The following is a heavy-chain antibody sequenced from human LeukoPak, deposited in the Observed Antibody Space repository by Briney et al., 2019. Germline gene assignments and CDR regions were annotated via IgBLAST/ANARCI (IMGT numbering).Heavy chain of an antibody. D-gene: IGHD3-22*01. J-gene: IGHJ4*02. Sequence: GGSLRLSCAASGFTFSNAWMNWVRQAPGKGLEWVGRIKSKTDGGTTEFAAPVRGRFTISRDDSQNTLYLQMNSLTSDDTAVYYCTQGSGFYYDYWGQGTLVTVSS. CDR3: TQGSGFYYDY. CDR1: GFTFSNAW. CDR2: IKSKTDGGTT. V-gene: IGHV3-15*07.